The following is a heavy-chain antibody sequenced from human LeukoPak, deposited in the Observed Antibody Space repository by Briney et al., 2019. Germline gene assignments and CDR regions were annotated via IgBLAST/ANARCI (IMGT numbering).Heavy chain of an antibody. Sequence: SETLSLTCAVYGGSFSGYYWSWIRQPPGKGLEWIGSIYYSGSTYYNPSLKSRVTISVDTSKNQFSLKLSSVTAADTAVYYCARRGYSYVFDYWGQGTLVTVSS. D-gene: IGHD5-18*01. CDR1: GGSFSGYY. CDR3: ARRGYSYVFDY. J-gene: IGHJ4*02. CDR2: IYYSGST. V-gene: IGHV4-34*01.